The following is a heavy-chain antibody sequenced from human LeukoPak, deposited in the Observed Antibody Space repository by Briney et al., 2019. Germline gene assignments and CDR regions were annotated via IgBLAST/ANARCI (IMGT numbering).Heavy chain of an antibody. CDR3: AGPCRYCSSTSLNYYYYYYMDV. Sequence: ASVKVSCKASGGTFSSYAISWVRQAPGQGLEWMGGIIPIFGTANYAQKFQGRVTITADESTSTAYMELSSLRSEDTAVYYCAGPCRYCSSTSLNYYYYYYMDVWGKGTTVTVSS. V-gene: IGHV1-69*13. CDR2: IIPIFGTA. D-gene: IGHD2-2*01. CDR1: GGTFSSYA. J-gene: IGHJ6*03.